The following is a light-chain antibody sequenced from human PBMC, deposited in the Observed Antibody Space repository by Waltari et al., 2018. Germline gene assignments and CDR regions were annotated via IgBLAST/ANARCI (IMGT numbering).Light chain of an antibody. CDR2: DDN. J-gene: IGLJ3*02. Sequence: NFMLTQPHSVSESPGKTINISCTRSRGSLAANFVQWYQQRPGSAPTILIYDDNQRASGVPARFSGSIDRSSNSASLTISALKPEDEADYSCQSYDNLNTVFGGGTKLTVL. CDR3: QSYDNLNTV. V-gene: IGLV6-57*04. CDR1: RGSLAANF.